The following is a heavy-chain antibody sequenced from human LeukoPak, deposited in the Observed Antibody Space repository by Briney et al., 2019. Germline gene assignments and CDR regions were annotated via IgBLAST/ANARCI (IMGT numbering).Heavy chain of an antibody. D-gene: IGHD3-22*01. V-gene: IGHV3-66*01. CDR2: IYSGGST. CDR1: GFTVSSNY. CDR3: ARDSDDSLDY. J-gene: IGHJ4*02. Sequence: GGSLRLSCAVSGFTVSSNYMTGVRQAPGKGLEWVSVIYSGGSTYYVGSVKGRFTISRDNSKNTVYLQMNRLRADDTAVYYRARDSDDSLDYWGQGTLVTVSS.